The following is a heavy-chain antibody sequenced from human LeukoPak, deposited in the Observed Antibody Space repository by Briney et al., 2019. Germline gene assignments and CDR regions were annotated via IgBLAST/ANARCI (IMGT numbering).Heavy chain of an antibody. CDR1: GYTFTGYY. Sequence: ASVKVSCKASGYTFTGYYMRWVRQAPGQGLEWMGRINPNSGGTNYAQKFQGRVTMTRDTSISTAYMELSRLRSDDTAVYYCASSLPRGPYYFDYWGQGTLVTVSS. CDR2: INPNSGGT. CDR3: ASSLPRGPYYFDY. V-gene: IGHV1-2*06. D-gene: IGHD5-12*01. J-gene: IGHJ4*02.